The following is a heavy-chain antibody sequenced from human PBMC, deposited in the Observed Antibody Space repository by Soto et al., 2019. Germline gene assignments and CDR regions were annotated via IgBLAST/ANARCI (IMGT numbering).Heavy chain of an antibody. J-gene: IGHJ6*03. CDR1: GGSISSYY. Sequence: LPETLSLTCTVSGGSISSYYWSWIRQPPGKGLEWIGYIYYSGSTNYNPSLKSRVTISVDTSKNQFSLKLSSVTAADTAVYYCARSRGGIWDFRSRYYYMDVWGKGTTVTVSS. CDR3: ARSRGGIWDFRSRYYYMDV. V-gene: IGHV4-59*01. CDR2: IYYSGST. D-gene: IGHD3-16*01.